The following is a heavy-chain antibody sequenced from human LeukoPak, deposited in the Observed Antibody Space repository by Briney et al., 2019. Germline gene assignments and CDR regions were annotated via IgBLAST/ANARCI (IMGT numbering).Heavy chain of an antibody. Sequence: GESLKISCKGSGYSFTSYWIGWVRQMPGKGLEWMGIIYPGDSDTRYSPSFQGQVTISADKSISTAYLQWSSLKASDTAMYCCARLRGYCSSTSCLGNNWFDPWGQGTLVTVSS. CDR1: GYSFTSYW. D-gene: IGHD2-2*01. CDR3: ARLRGYCSSTSCLGNNWFDP. J-gene: IGHJ5*02. CDR2: IYPGDSDT. V-gene: IGHV5-51*01.